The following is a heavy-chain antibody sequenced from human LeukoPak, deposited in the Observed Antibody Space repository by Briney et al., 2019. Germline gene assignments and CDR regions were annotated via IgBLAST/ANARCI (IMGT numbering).Heavy chain of an antibody. J-gene: IGHJ4*02. V-gene: IGHV3-23*01. CDR3: AKGTYKVVAATIDS. D-gene: IGHD2-15*01. Sequence: GGSLRLSCAASGFTFSSYAMSWVRQAPGKGLEWVSAISGSGGSTYYADSVKGRFTISRDNSKNTLYLQMNSLRAENTAVYYCAKGTYKVVAATIDSWGQGTLVTVSS. CDR2: ISGSGGST. CDR1: GFTFSSYA.